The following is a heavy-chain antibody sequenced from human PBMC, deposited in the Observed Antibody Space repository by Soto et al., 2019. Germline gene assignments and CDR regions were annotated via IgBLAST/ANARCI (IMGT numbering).Heavy chain of an antibody. D-gene: IGHD4-17*01. Sequence: QVQLQESGPGLVKPSQTLSLTCTVSGGSISSGGYYWSWIRQHPGKGLEGVGYIYYSGSTYYNPSLKRRVTISVETSKDQSSLTLSSVTAADTAVYYCARALPLKSDYGHSFYYCSMDVWGKGTKVTVSS. CDR3: ARALPLKSDYGHSFYYCSMDV. J-gene: IGHJ6*03. CDR2: IYYSGST. V-gene: IGHV4-31*03. CDR1: GGSISSGGYY.